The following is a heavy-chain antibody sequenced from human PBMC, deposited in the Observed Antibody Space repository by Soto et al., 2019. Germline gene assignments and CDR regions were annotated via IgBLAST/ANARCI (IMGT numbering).Heavy chain of an antibody. J-gene: IGHJ4*02. D-gene: IGHD3-9*01. V-gene: IGHV1-24*01. CDR1: GYTLTGVC. Sequence: ASVKVSCKVSGYTLTGVCMHWVRQAPGKGLEWMGGVSPYDGGTIWAQKCQGRVTMTEDTSTDTAYMELSSLRSENTAGSYCAPLGYYHIFTGYWVTPGKYYFDFWGQGTLVTVSS. CDR3: APLGYYHIFTGYWVTPGKYYFDF. CDR2: VSPYDGGT.